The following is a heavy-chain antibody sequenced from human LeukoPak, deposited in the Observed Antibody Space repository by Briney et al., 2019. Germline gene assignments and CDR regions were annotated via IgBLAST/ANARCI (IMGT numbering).Heavy chain of an antibody. CDR1: GYTFTSYD. J-gene: IGHJ4*02. CDR3: ARVAHYDILTGYNFDY. V-gene: IGHV1-8*01. D-gene: IGHD3-9*01. CDR2: MNPNSGNT. Sequence: ASVKVSCKASGYTFTSYDINWVRQATGQGLEWMGWMNPNSGNTGYAQKFQGRVTMTRNTSISTAYMELSSLRSEDTAVYYCARVAHYDILTGYNFDYWGQGTLVTVSS.